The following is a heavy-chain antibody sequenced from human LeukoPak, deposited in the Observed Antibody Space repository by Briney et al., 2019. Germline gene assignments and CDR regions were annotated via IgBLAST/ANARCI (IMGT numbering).Heavy chain of an antibody. CDR1: RDTFISYA. CDR2: IIPIFGTA. J-gene: IGHJ4*02. D-gene: IGHD2-21*02. Sequence: GAAVKVSCTESRDTFISYAISCVRQAPGQGLGWRGGIIPIFGTANYAQKFQGRATITADESTSTAYMELSSLRSEDTAVYYCARAPHPCGGDCYSFDDWGQGTLVTVSS. CDR3: ARAPHPCGGDCYSFDD. V-gene: IGHV1-69*13.